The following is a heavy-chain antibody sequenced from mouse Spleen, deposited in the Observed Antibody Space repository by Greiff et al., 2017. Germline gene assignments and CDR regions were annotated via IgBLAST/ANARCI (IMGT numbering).Heavy chain of an antibody. CDR3: ARSSGGLLPLYAMDY. CDR1: GYTFTSYW. V-gene: IGHV1-69*01. Sequence: QVQLQQPGAELVMPGASVKLSCKASGYTFTSYWMHWVKQRPGQGLEWIGEIDPSDSYTNYNQKFKCKATLTVDKSSSTAYMQLSSLTSEDSAVYYCARSSGGLLPLYAMDYWGQGTSVTVSS. D-gene: IGHD2-3*01. CDR2: IDPSDSYT. J-gene: IGHJ4*01.